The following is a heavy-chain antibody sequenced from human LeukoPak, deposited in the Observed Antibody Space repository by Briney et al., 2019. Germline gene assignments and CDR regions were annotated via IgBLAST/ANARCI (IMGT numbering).Heavy chain of an antibody. Sequence: GSSVKVSRKASGGTFSSYAISWVRQAPGQGLEWMGRIIPILGIANYAQKFQGRVTITADKSTSTAYMELSSLRSEDTAVYYCARDGPSHFLSSSAIDYYYYYGMDVWGQGTTVTVSS. CDR1: GGTFSSYA. D-gene: IGHD2-2*02. J-gene: IGHJ6*02. CDR2: IIPILGIA. V-gene: IGHV1-69*04. CDR3: ARDGPSHFLSSSAIDYYYYYGMDV.